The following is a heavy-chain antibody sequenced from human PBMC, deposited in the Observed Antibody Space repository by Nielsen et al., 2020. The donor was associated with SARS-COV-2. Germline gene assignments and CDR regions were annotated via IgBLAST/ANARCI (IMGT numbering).Heavy chain of an antibody. V-gene: IGHV4-59*06. Sequence: SETLSLTCTVSGGSISRYYWTWIRQSPGKGLEWIGYVDDSGSTYYNPPLKSRVTISVDTSKNQFSLKLSSVTAADTAVYYCARAFSSWIVVVINAFDIWGQGTMVTVSS. D-gene: IGHD3-22*01. CDR1: GGSISRYY. CDR3: ARAFSSWIVVVINAFDI. CDR2: VDDSGST. J-gene: IGHJ3*02.